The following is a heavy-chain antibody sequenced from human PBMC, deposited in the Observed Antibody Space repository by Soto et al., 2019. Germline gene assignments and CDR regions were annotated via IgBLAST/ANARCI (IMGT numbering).Heavy chain of an antibody. J-gene: IGHJ6*01. Sequence: EDLLLESGGGLVQPGGSLRLSCAASGFAFNSYDMTWVRQTPGKWLEWVATITGTSVSTNYADAVKDRFTISRDNSNYTLYLQKNSIRADVTAGYYSAKAHGSGTLYVDVWGKGAAVNVSS. CDR1: GFAFNSYD. CDR3: AKAHGSGTLYVDV. D-gene: IGHD3-10*01. CDR2: ITGTSVST. V-gene: IGHV3-23*01.